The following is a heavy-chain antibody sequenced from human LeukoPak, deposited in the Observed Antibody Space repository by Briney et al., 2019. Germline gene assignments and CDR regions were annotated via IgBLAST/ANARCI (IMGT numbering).Heavy chain of an antibody. V-gene: IGHV1-69*13. CDR2: IIPIFGTA. CDR1: GGTFSGYA. CDR3: ATPLRFLEEGWDY. J-gene: IGHJ4*02. D-gene: IGHD3-3*01. Sequence: SVKLSRKASGGTFSGYAISWVRQAPGQGIEWMGGIIPIFGTANYAQKFQGRVTITADESTSTAYMELSSLRSEDTAVYYCATPLRFLEEGWDYWGQGTLVTVSS.